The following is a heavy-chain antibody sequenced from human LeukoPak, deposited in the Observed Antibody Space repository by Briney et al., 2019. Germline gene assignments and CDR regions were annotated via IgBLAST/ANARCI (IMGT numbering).Heavy chain of an antibody. Sequence: ASVKVSCKASGYTFTGYYMHWVRQAPGQGLEWMGWINPNSGGTNYAQKFQGRVTMTRDTSISTAYMELSRLRSDDTAVYYCARVESGGSYYYGSGSPNFDYWGQGTLVTVSS. V-gene: IGHV1-2*02. CDR3: ARVESGGSYYYGSGSPNFDY. CDR2: INPNSGGT. D-gene: IGHD3-10*01. J-gene: IGHJ4*02. CDR1: GYTFTGYY.